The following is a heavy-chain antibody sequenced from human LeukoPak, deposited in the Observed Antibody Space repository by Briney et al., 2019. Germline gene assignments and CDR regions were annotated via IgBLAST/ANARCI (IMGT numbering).Heavy chain of an antibody. CDR2: FYISEGT. Sequence: GLEWIGRFYISEGTKYNPSLKSRVTISVDTSKNQFSLRLSSVTAADTAVYYCASLGSFDIWGQGTMVTVSS. CDR3: ASLGSFDI. V-gene: IGHV4-61*02. J-gene: IGHJ3*02. D-gene: IGHD7-27*01.